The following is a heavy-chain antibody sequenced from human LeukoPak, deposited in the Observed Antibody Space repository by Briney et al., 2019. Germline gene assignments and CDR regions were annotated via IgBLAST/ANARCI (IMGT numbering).Heavy chain of an antibody. D-gene: IGHD3-22*01. Sequence: SVKVSCKASGGTFSSYAISWVRQAPGQGLEWMGGIIPIFGTANYAQKFQGRVTITADESTSTAYMELSSLRSEDTAVYCCARAPTYYYDSSGYYIWGQGTLVTVSS. CDR3: ARAPTYYYDSSGYYI. CDR1: GGTFSSYA. V-gene: IGHV1-69*13. CDR2: IIPIFGTA. J-gene: IGHJ4*02.